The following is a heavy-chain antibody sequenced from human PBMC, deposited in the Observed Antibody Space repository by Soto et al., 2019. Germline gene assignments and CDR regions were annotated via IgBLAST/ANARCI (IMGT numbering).Heavy chain of an antibody. J-gene: IGHJ4*02. D-gene: IGHD2-15*01. V-gene: IGHV1-8*02. CDR3: ARSWHGPFRRDGSGGSCYAEAEYYFDY. Sequence: ASVKVSCKASGYTFTSYDINWVRQATGQGLEWMGWMNPNSGNTGYAQKFQGRVTMTRNTSISTAYMELSSLRSEDTAVYYCARSWHGPFRRDGSGGSCYAEAEYYFDYWGQGTLVTVSS. CDR2: MNPNSGNT. CDR1: GYTFTSYD.